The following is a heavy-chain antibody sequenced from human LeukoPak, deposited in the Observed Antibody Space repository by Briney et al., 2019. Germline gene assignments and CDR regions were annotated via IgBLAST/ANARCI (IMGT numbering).Heavy chain of an antibody. CDR2: IKGDGSGK. V-gene: IGHV3-7*01. CDR3: TKNTHDY. D-gene: IGHD1/OR15-1a*01. J-gene: IGHJ4*02. CDR1: GFTFSGSW. Sequence: GGSLRLSCAASGFTFSGSWMSWVRQAPGKGLEWVATIKGDGSGKFYVDSAKGRFAISRDDAKSSLFLQMDSLRSGDTAVYYCTKNTHDYWGQGTLVTVSS.